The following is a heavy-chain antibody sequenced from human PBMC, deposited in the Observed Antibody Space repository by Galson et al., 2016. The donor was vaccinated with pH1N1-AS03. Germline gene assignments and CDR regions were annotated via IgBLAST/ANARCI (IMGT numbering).Heavy chain of an antibody. CDR3: TTGICCYGVDV. CDR1: GFTFFNAW. Sequence: SLRLSCAASGFTFFNAWMSWVRQAPGKGLEWVGRKTDDGTTEYAAPVKDRFTNSRDDSKITLYLQMNNLKTEDTAVYYCTTGICCYGVDVWGLGTTVTVSS. CDR2: KTDDGTT. V-gene: IGHV3-15*01. J-gene: IGHJ6*02.